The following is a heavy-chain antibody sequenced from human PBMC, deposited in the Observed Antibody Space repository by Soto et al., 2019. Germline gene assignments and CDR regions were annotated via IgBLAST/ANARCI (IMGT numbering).Heavy chain of an antibody. CDR2: IIPIFGTA. CDR1: GGTFSSYA. CDR3: ASRTDKEDYYYYGMDV. Sequence: ASVKVSCKASGGTFSSYAISWVRQAPGQGLEWMGGIIPIFGTANYAQKFQGRVTITADESTSTAYMELSSLRSEDTAVYYCASRTDKEDYYYYGMDVWGQGTTVTVSS. J-gene: IGHJ6*02. D-gene: IGHD2-15*01. V-gene: IGHV1-69*13.